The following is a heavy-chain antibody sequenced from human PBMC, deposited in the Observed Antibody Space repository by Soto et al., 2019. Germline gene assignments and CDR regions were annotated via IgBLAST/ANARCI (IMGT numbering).Heavy chain of an antibody. D-gene: IGHD5-12*01. CDR2: TNSDGSDT. J-gene: IGHJ4*02. CDR3: ARASGYDFVS. V-gene: IGHV3-74*01. Sequence: PGGSLRLSCAASGFTFSNYWMHWVRQAPGKGPVWVSRTNSDGSDTLYADSVKGRFTVSRDNAKNTLSLQMNSLRLEDTAVYYFARASGYDFVSWGPGTLVSVSS. CDR1: GFTFSNYW.